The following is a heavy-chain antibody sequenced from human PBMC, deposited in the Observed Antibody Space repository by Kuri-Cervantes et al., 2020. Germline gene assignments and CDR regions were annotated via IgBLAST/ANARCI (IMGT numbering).Heavy chain of an antibody. V-gene: IGHV3-21*04. CDR2: ISSSSSYI. CDR3: AKYLVDSSGYYYTGFDY. D-gene: IGHD3-22*01. J-gene: IGHJ4*02. CDR1: GFTFSSYS. Sequence: GESLKISCAVSGFTFSSYSMNWVRQAPGKGLEWVSSISSSSSYIYYADSVKGRFTISRDNSKNTLYLQMNSLRAEDTAVYYCAKYLVDSSGYYYTGFDYWGQGTLVTVSS.